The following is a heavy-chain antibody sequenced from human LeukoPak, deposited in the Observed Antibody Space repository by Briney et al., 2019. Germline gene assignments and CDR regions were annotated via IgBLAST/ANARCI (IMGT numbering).Heavy chain of an antibody. V-gene: IGHV3-21*01. CDR3: ARDGWELLRDAFDI. CDR1: GFTFSSYS. D-gene: IGHD1-26*01. Sequence: RGSLRLSCAASGFTFSSYSMNWVRQAPGKGLEWVSSISSSSSYIYYADSVKGRFTISRDNAKNSLYLQMNSLRAEDTAVYYCARDGWELLRDAFDIWGQGTMVTVSS. CDR2: ISSSSSYI. J-gene: IGHJ3*02.